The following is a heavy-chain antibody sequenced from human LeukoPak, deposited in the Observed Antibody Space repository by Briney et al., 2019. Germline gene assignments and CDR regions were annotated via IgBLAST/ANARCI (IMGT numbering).Heavy chain of an antibody. Sequence: SETLSLTCTVSGGSISSGGSYWSWIRQHPGKGLEWIGYIYYSGSTYYNPSLKSRVTISVDTSKNQFSLKLSSLTAADTAVYYCARGGYSYGTEIDYWGQGTLVTVSS. CDR2: IYYSGST. D-gene: IGHD5-18*01. J-gene: IGHJ4*02. CDR3: ARGGYSYGTEIDY. V-gene: IGHV4-31*03. CDR1: GGSISSGGSY.